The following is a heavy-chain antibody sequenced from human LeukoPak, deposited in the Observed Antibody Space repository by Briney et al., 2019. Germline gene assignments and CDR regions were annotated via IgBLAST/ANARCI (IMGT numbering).Heavy chain of an antibody. CDR2: IYYSGST. Sequence: SETLSLTCTVSGGSISSYYWSWIRQPPGKGLEWIGYIYYSGSTNYNPSLKSRVTISVDTSKNQFSLKLSSVTAADTAVYYCARGVLLFLEWLPNWFDPWGQGTLVTVSS. D-gene: IGHD3-3*01. J-gene: IGHJ5*02. CDR1: GGSISSYY. V-gene: IGHV4-59*01. CDR3: ARGVLLFLEWLPNWFDP.